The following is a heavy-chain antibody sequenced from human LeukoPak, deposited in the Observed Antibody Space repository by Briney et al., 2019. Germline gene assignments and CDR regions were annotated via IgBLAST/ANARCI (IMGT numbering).Heavy chain of an antibody. Sequence: PSETLSLTCSVSSASINSSPYFWAWIRQSPGKGLEWIATISYSGTTYYNPSLKSRVTISVDTSKNQFSLKLSSVTAADTAVYYPIAYDSSGYYGGNWFDPWGQGTLVTVSS. J-gene: IGHJ5*02. D-gene: IGHD3-22*01. V-gene: IGHV4-39*07. CDR3: IAYDSSGYYGGNWFDP. CDR2: ISYSGTT. CDR1: SASINSSPYF.